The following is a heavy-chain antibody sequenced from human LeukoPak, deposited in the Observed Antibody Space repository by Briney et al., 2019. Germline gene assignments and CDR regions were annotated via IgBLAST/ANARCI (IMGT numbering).Heavy chain of an antibody. CDR1: GYTFINHD. CDR2: MNPNSGNT. Sequence: ASVKVSCKGYGYTFINHDIDWVRQAAGQGLEWMGWMNPNSGNTGYAQKFQGRVTITRNTSISTAYMELSSLRSEDTAVYYCARGGGLRFLEWYTDYFDYWGQGTLVTVSS. J-gene: IGHJ4*02. V-gene: IGHV1-8*03. D-gene: IGHD3-3*01. CDR3: ARGGGLRFLEWYTDYFDY.